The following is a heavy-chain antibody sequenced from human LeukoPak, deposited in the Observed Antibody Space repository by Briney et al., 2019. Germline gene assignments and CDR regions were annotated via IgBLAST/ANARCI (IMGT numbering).Heavy chain of an antibody. CDR1: GGSISSGGYY. V-gene: IGHV4-31*03. D-gene: IGHD5-24*01. Sequence: SQTLSLTCTVSGGSISSGGYYWSWIRQHPGKGLEWIGYIYYGGSTYYNPSLKSRVTISVDASKNQFSLKLSSVTAADTAVYYCARVREMATMYFDYWGQGTLVTVSS. CDR2: IYYGGST. CDR3: ARVREMATMYFDY. J-gene: IGHJ4*02.